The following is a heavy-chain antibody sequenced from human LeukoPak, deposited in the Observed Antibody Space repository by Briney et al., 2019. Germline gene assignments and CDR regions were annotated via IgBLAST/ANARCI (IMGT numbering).Heavy chain of an antibody. CDR1: GFTFSSYA. Sequence: GGSLRLSCAASGFTFSSYAMSWVRQAPGKGLEWVSAISGSGGSTYYADSVKGRFTISRDNSKNTLYLQMNSLRAEDTAVYYRAKVLSSMTHAFDIWGQGTMVTVSS. CDR3: AKVLSSMTHAFDI. V-gene: IGHV3-23*01. CDR2: ISGSGGST. D-gene: IGHD3-22*01. J-gene: IGHJ3*02.